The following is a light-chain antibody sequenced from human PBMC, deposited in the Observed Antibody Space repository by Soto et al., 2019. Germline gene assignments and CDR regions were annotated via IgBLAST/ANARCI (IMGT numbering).Light chain of an antibody. Sequence: DIQMTQSPSSLSASVGDRVTITCRASQGISSFLAWYQQKPPKAPELLIYGASTLQSGVPSRFSGSGSGTEFTLTISSLQPDDFATYYCQQYNSLWTFGQGTKVDI. CDR3: QQYNSLWT. CDR2: GAS. J-gene: IGKJ1*01. CDR1: QGISSF. V-gene: IGKV1-9*01.